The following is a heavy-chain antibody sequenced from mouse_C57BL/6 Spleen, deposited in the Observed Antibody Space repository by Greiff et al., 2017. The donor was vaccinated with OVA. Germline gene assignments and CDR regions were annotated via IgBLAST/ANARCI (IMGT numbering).Heavy chain of an antibody. D-gene: IGHD3-2*02. CDR1: GYTFTSYW. CDR3: ARYLLKSGYYFDY. V-gene: IGHV1-52*01. Sequence: QVQLQQPGAELVRPGSSVKLSCKASGYTFTSYWMHWVKQRPIQGIEWIGNIDTSDSETHYNQKFKDKATLAVDKSSRTAYMKLSSLTADDSAVYYCARYLLKSGYYFDYWGQGTTLTVSS. J-gene: IGHJ2*01. CDR2: IDTSDSET.